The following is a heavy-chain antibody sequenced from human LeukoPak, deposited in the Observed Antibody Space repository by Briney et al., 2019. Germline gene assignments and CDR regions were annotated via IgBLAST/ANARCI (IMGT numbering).Heavy chain of an antibody. CDR2: IYSGGST. Sequence: GGSLRLSCAASGFTVSSNYMSWVRQAPGKGLEWVSVIYSGGSTYYADSVKGRFTISRDNSKSTVYLQMNSLRPEDTGFYYCAKDTSLWTTYYYMDVWGKGTTVTVSS. CDR3: AKDTSLWTTYYYMDV. V-gene: IGHV3-53*05. J-gene: IGHJ6*03. D-gene: IGHD3/OR15-3a*01. CDR1: GFTVSSNY.